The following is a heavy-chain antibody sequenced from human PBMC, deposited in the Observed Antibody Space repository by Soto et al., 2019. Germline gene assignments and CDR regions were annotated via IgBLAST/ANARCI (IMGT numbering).Heavy chain of an antibody. Sequence: QVQLVESGGGVVQPGRSLRLSCAASGFTFSSFAIHWVRQAPGKGLEWVSRISYDGSNKYYADSVKGRFTISRDNSKKTLYLQMNSLRAEDTAVYYCARAYDSSMNYFDYWVQGTLVTVSS. CDR2: ISYDGSNK. D-gene: IGHD3-22*01. CDR3: ARAYDSSMNYFDY. J-gene: IGHJ4*02. CDR1: GFTFSSFA. V-gene: IGHV3-30-3*01.